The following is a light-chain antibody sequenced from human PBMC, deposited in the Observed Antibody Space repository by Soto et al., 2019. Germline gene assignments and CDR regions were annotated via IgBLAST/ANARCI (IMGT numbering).Light chain of an antibody. V-gene: IGKV1-5*01. CDR1: QSISSW. CDR3: QQYGT. Sequence: DIQMTQSPSTLSASVGDRVTITCRASQSISSWLAWYQQKPGKAPKVLIYDASSLESGVPSRFSGSGSGTEFTLTISSLQPDDFATYYCQQYGTFGQGTKVDIK. CDR2: DAS. J-gene: IGKJ1*01.